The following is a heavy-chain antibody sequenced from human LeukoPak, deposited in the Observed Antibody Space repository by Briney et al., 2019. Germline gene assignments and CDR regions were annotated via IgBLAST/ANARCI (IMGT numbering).Heavy chain of an antibody. Sequence: KPSETLSLTCAVYGGSFSGYYWSWIRQPPGKGLEWVGEINHSGSTNYNPSLKSRVTISVDTSKNQFSLKLSSVTAADTAVYYCARERIAARPMDVWGKGTTVTVSS. CDR1: GGSFSGYY. V-gene: IGHV4-34*01. CDR3: ARERIAARPMDV. D-gene: IGHD6-6*01. CDR2: INHSGST. J-gene: IGHJ6*04.